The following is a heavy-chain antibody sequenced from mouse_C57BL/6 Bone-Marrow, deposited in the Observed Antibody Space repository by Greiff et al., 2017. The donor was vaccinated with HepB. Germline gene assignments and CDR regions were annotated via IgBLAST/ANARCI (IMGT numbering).Heavy chain of an antibody. Sequence: EVKLVESGGGLVQPGGSMKLSCVASGFTFSNYWMNWVRQSPEKGLEWVAQIRLKSDNYATHYAESVKGRFTISRDDSKSSVYLQMNNLRAEDTGIYYCTRSRYPYYYAMDSRGQGASVTVSS. D-gene: IGHD1-1*01. CDR2: IRLKSDNYAT. CDR1: GFTFSNYW. V-gene: IGHV6-3*01. CDR3: TRSRYPYYYAMDS. J-gene: IGHJ4*01.